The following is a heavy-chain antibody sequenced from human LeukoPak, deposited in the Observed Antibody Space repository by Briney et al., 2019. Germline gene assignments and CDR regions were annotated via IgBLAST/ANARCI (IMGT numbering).Heavy chain of an antibody. CDR2: IYYSGST. Sequence: PSETLSLTCTVSGGSISSSSYYWGWIRQPPGKGLEWIGSIYYSGSTYYNPSLKSRVTISVDTSKNQFSLKLSSVTAAGTAVYYCASKTTVVTLDAFDIWGQGTMVTVSS. J-gene: IGHJ3*02. D-gene: IGHD4-23*01. CDR1: GGSISSSSYY. V-gene: IGHV4-39*07. CDR3: ASKTTVVTLDAFDI.